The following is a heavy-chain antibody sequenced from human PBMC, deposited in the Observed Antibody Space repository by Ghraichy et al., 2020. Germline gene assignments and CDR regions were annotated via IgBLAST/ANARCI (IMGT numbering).Heavy chain of an antibody. Sequence: SVKVSCKTSGGTLNNYAISWVRQAPGQGLEWMGGIIPLSSTAIYAQKFQGRVTITADTSTSTAYMRLSSLRSEDTAVYYCARAVPNYYDSRGYYYGGMNAFDIWGQGTMVTVS. J-gene: IGHJ3*02. V-gene: IGHV1-69*06. CDR3: ARAVPNYYDSRGYYYGGMNAFDI. CDR1: GGTLNNYA. D-gene: IGHD3-22*01. CDR2: IIPLSSTA.